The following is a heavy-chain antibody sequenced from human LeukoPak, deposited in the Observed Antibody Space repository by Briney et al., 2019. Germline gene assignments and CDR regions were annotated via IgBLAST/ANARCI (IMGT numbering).Heavy chain of an antibody. J-gene: IGHJ4*02. CDR1: GGTFSSYA. Sequence: ASVKVSCKASGGTFSSYAISWVRQAPGQGLEWMGWISAYNGNTNYAQKLQGRVTMTTDTSTSTAYMELRSLRSDDTAVYYCARDRPGATYYDFWSGYWSCFDYWGQGTLVTVSS. CDR2: ISAYNGNT. CDR3: ARDRPGATYYDFWSGYWSCFDY. V-gene: IGHV1-18*01. D-gene: IGHD3-3*01.